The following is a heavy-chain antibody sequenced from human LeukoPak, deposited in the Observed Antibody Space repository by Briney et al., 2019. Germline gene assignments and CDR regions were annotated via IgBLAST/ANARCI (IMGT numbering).Heavy chain of an antibody. V-gene: IGHV4-59*01. CDR1: GGSISSYY. CDR2: IYYSGST. CDR3: ARDGYGDPLFHY. J-gene: IGHJ4*02. D-gene: IGHD4-17*01. Sequence: SETLSLTCTVSGGSISSYYWSWIRQPPGKGLEWIGYIYYSGSTNYNPSLKSRVTISVDTSKNQFSLKLRSVTAADTAVYYCARDGYGDPLFHYWAQGTLVTVSS.